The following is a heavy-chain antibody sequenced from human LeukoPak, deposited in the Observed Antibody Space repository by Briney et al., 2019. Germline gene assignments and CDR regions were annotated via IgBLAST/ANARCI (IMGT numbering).Heavy chain of an antibody. Sequence: SETLSPTCTVSGGSISGSNYYWGWIRQPPGKGLEWIGSVYYTGTTYYNPSLKSRVTISVDTSKNQFSLKLSSVTAADTAVYYCASNPKGSGWRIDYWGQGTLVTVSS. J-gene: IGHJ4*02. CDR1: GGSISGSNYY. CDR2: VYYTGTT. D-gene: IGHD6-19*01. CDR3: ASNPKGSGWRIDY. V-gene: IGHV4-39*01.